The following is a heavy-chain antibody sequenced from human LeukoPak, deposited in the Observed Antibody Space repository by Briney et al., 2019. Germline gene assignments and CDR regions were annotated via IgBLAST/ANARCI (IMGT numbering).Heavy chain of an antibody. V-gene: IGHV4-59*05. CDR2: IYYSGST. CDR3: ASALWFGELELDP. Sequence: SETLSLTCTVSGGSISSYYWSWIRQPPGKGLEWIGSIYYSGSTYYNPSLKSRVTISVDMSKNQFSMKLSSVTAADTAVYYCASALWFGELELDPWGQGTLVTVSS. CDR1: GGSISSYY. J-gene: IGHJ5*02. D-gene: IGHD3-10*01.